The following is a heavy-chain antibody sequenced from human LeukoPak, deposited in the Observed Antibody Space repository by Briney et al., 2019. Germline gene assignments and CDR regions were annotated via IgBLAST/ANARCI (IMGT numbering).Heavy chain of an antibody. Sequence: ASVKVPCKASGYTFTSYGISWVRQAPGQGLEWMGWISAYNGNTNYAQKLQGRVTMTTDTSTSTAYMELRSLRSDDTAVYYCARWEVGATSYKIDYWGQGTLVTVSS. CDR1: GYTFTSYG. V-gene: IGHV1-18*01. J-gene: IGHJ4*02. CDR2: ISAYNGNT. CDR3: ARWEVGATSYKIDY. D-gene: IGHD1-26*01.